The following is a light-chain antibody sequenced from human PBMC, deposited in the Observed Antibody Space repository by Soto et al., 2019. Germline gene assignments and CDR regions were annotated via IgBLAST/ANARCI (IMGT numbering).Light chain of an antibody. J-gene: IGKJ1*01. Sequence: EKVMTQSPATLSVSPGERVTLSCRASQNINNNLAWYQQKPVQATRLLIYGASTRATGIPPSFSGSGSGTVFTLTISSLQSEDFAVYYCQQYHDWPPWTFGQGTKVEVK. V-gene: IGKV3-15*01. CDR2: GAS. CDR1: QNINNN. CDR3: QQYHDWPPWT.